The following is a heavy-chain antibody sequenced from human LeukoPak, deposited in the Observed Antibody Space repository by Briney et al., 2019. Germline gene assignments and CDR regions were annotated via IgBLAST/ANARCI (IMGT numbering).Heavy chain of an antibody. D-gene: IGHD2-15*01. Sequence: SETLSLTCNVSGGSISSYYWSWIRQPPGKGLEWIGYIYYSGSTNYNPSLKSRVTISVDTSKNQFFLKLSSVTAADTAVYYRARAYCSGGSCYSSRGMFDPWGQGTLVTVSS. CDR3: ARAYCSGGSCYSSRGMFDP. CDR1: GGSISSYY. CDR2: IYYSGST. V-gene: IGHV4-59*01. J-gene: IGHJ5*02.